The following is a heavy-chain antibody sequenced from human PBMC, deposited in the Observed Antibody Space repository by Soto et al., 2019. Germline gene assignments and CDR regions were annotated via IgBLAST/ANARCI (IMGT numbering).Heavy chain of an antibody. J-gene: IGHJ4*02. V-gene: IGHV4-59*08. CDR2: IYYSGST. CDR3: ARSPTKRPTFDY. D-gene: IGHD6-25*01. CDR1: GGSISSYY. Sequence: SETLSLTCTVSGGSISSYYWSWIRQPPGKGLEWIGYIYYSGSTNYNPSLKSRVTISVDTSKNQFSLKLSSVTAADTAVYYCARSPTKRPTFDYWGQGTLVTVSS.